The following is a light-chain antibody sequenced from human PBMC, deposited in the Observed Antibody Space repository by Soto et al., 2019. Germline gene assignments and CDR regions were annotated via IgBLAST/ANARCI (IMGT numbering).Light chain of an antibody. J-gene: IGKJ4*01. V-gene: IGKV3-15*01. CDR3: QHYNELPLT. CDR1: QSVSSN. CDR2: GAS. Sequence: IVMTQFPATLSVSPGERATLSCRARQSVSSNLAWYQQKPGQGPRLLIFGASTRAIGIPARISGSGAGTDFTLTISSLQSEDFAVYYCQHYNELPLTFGGGTKVDIK.